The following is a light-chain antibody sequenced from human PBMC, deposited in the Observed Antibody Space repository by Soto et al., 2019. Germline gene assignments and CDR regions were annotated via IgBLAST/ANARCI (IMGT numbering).Light chain of an antibody. J-gene: IGLJ2*01. CDR3: SSYTRTSTVI. CDR2: EVS. Sequence: QSVLTQPASVSGSPGQSITISCTGTSSDVGGYNYVAWYQKHPGKAPKFLIYEVSSRPSGISDRFSGSKSGNTASLTISGLQAEDEADYFFSSYTRTSTVIFGGGTKVTVL. V-gene: IGLV2-14*01. CDR1: SSDVGGYNY.